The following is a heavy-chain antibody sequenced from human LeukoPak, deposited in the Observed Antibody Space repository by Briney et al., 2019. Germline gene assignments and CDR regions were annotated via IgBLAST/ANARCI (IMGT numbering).Heavy chain of an antibody. CDR1: GGTFSSYA. CDR2: IIPIFGTA. CDR3: ARVRWLQPYYYYGMDV. D-gene: IGHD5-24*01. J-gene: IGHJ6*02. Sequence: SVKVSCKASGGTFSSYAFSWVRQAPGQGLEWMGGIIPIFGTANYAQKFQGRVTITADESTSTAYMELSSLRSEDTAVYYCARVRWLQPYYYYGMDVWGQGTTVTVSS. V-gene: IGHV1-69*13.